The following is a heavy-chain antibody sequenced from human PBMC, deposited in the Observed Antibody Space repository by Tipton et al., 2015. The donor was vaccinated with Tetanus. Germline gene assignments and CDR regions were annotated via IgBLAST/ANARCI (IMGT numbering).Heavy chain of an antibody. CDR1: GFSFRGSV. CDR3: ARQWDSVGLSAFDI. V-gene: IGHV3-23*01. CDR2: ISGSGGST. D-gene: IGHD1-26*01. Sequence: GSLRLSCAASGFSFRGSVMHWVRQAPGKGLEWVSAISGSGGSTYYADSVKGRFTISRDNSKNTVYLQMSSLRAEDTAVYYCARQWDSVGLSAFDIWGQGTLVTVSS. J-gene: IGHJ3*02.